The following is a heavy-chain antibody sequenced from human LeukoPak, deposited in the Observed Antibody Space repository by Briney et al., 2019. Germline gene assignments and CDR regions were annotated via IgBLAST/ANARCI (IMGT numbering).Heavy chain of an antibody. D-gene: IGHD3-3*01. CDR2: IIPIFGTV. Sequence: ASVKVSCKASGGTFSSYAISWVRQAPGQGLEWMGGIIPIFGTVNYAQKFQGRVTITADESTSTAYMELSSLRSEDTAVYYCAGGGDLLRSIDYWGQGTLVTVSS. J-gene: IGHJ4*02. V-gene: IGHV1-69*13. CDR3: AGGGDLLRSIDY. CDR1: GGTFSSYA.